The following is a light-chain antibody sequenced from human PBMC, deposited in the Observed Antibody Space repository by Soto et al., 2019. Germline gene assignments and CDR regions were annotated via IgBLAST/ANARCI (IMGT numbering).Light chain of an antibody. Sequence: QSVLTQPPSVSGAPGQRVTISCTGSSSNIGVGYDVRWYQQLSRTAPKLLIYGNSNRPSGVPDRFSGSKSGTSASLAITGLQAEDEADHYCQCYDSSLSGYVVFGGGTKVTVL. CDR2: GNS. CDR1: SSNIGVGYD. V-gene: IGLV1-40*01. J-gene: IGLJ2*01. CDR3: QCYDSSLSGYVV.